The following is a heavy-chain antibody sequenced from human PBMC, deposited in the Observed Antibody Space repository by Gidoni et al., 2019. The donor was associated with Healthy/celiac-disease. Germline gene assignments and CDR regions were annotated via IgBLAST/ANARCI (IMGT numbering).Heavy chain of an antibody. V-gene: IGHV4-34*01. Sequence: QVQLQQWGAGLLKPSETLSLTCAVYGGSFSGYYWSWIRQPPGKGLEWIGEINHSGSTNYNPSLKSRVTISVDTSKNQFSLKLSSVTAADTAVYYCARGQRGWLQSPYYFDYWGQGTLVTVSS. D-gene: IGHD5-12*01. CDR2: INHSGST. J-gene: IGHJ4*02. CDR1: GGSFSGYY. CDR3: ARGQRGWLQSPYYFDY.